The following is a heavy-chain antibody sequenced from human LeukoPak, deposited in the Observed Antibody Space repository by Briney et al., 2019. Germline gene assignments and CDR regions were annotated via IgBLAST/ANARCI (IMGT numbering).Heavy chain of an antibody. D-gene: IGHD1-26*01. CDR3: ATEEIGGGRLDFDY. CDR1: GYTLTELS. J-gene: IGHJ4*02. V-gene: IGHV1-24*01. Sequence: GASVKVSCKVSGYTLTELSMHWVRQAPGKGLEWMGGFDPEDGETIYAQKFQGRVTMTEDTSTDTAYMEPSSLRSEDTAVYYCATEEIGGGRLDFDYWGQGTLVTVSS. CDR2: FDPEDGET.